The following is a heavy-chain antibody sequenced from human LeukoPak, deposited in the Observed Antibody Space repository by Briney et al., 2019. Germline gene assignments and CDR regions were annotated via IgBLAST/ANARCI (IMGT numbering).Heavy chain of an antibody. CDR3: ARDYHDSNGYYSNAFDN. D-gene: IGHD3-22*01. Sequence: GGSLRLSCATSGFTFIHYWMHWVRQIPGKGLMWVSRIKSDGSITTYADSVKGRFTISRDNAKNTLYLQMNTLTAEDTAVYYCARDYHDSNGYYSNAFDNWGQGILVSVSS. J-gene: IGHJ4*02. CDR1: GFTFIHYW. CDR2: IKSDGSIT. V-gene: IGHV3-74*01.